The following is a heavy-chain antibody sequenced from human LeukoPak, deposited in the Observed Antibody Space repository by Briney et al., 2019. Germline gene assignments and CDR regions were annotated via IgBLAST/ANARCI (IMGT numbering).Heavy chain of an antibody. CDR2: IYNSGST. V-gene: IGHV4-59*01. CDR1: GVSISSYH. Sequence: PSETLSLTCTVSGVSISSYHWTWIRQPPGEGLEWIGHIYNSGSTNYNPSLRGRVTISLDTSKNQVSLKLGSVTAADTAMYYCARKDGDGWGQGTLVTVSS. D-gene: IGHD5-24*01. J-gene: IGHJ4*02. CDR3: ARKDGDG.